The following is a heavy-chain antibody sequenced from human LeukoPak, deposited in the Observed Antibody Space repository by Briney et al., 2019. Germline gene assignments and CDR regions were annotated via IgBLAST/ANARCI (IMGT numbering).Heavy chain of an antibody. CDR1: GFSVFSNY. V-gene: IGHV3-53*01. CDR2: SYRRDTT. D-gene: IGHD2-21*01. Sequence: GGSLRLSCAASGFSVFSNYMTWVRQAPGKGLEWVAVSYRRDTTFYADAVKGRFIISTDSSRKMVYLQMNSLRVDDTAMYYCARIYGNSTIADAFDIWGQGTMVIVSS. CDR3: ARIYGNSTIADAFDI. J-gene: IGHJ3*02.